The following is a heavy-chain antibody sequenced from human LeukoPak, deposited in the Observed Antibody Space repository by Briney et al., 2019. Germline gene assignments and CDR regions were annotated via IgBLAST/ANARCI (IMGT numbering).Heavy chain of an antibody. Sequence: PSETLSLTCTVSGCSISSYYWSWIRQPAGKGLEWIGRIYTSGSTNYNPSLKSRVTMSVDTSKNQFSLKLSSVAAADTAVYYCARDRGQLENAFDIWGQGTMVTVSS. J-gene: IGHJ3*02. CDR2: IYTSGST. D-gene: IGHD3-10*01. V-gene: IGHV4-4*07. CDR1: GCSISSYY. CDR3: ARDRGQLENAFDI.